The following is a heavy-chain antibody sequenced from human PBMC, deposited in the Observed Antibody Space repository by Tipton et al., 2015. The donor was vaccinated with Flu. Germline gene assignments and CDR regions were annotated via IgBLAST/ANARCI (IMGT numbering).Heavy chain of an antibody. J-gene: IGHJ4*02. CDR2: ISGSGNST. D-gene: IGHD5-18*01. V-gene: IGHV3-23*01. CDR3: AKREGYGTIDY. Sequence: SLRLSCAASGFTFSMSWVRQAPGKGLEWVSAISGSGNSTYYADSVKGRFTISRDNSKNTLYLQMNTLRPEDTAVYYCAKREGYGTIDYWGQGALVTVS. CDR1: GFTFS.